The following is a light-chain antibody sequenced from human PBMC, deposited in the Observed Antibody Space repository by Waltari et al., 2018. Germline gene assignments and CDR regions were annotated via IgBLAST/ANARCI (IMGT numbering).Light chain of an antibody. CDR3: VLYMGRGISI. V-gene: IGLV8-61*01. Sequence: QTVVTQEPSFSVSPGGTVTLTCGLSSGSVSTGYYPSWYQQTPGQAPRTLIFSTNTRSSWVPGRFSGSILGNKAALTITGAQADDESDYYCVLYMGRGISIFGGGTKVTVL. J-gene: IGLJ2*01. CDR1: SGSVSTGYY. CDR2: STN.